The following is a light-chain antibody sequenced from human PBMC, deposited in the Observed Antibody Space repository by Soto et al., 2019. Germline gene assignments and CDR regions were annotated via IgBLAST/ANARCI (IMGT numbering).Light chain of an antibody. CDR3: AAWDDSLNAQGV. CDR1: SSNIGSNT. V-gene: IGLV1-44*01. Sequence: QSVLTQPPSASGTPGQRVTISCSGGSSNIGSNTVNWYQQLPGTAPKLLIYSNNQRPSGVPDRFSGSKSGTSVSLAISGLQSEDEADYYCAAWDDSLNAQGVFAIGTKVTVL. J-gene: IGLJ1*01. CDR2: SNN.